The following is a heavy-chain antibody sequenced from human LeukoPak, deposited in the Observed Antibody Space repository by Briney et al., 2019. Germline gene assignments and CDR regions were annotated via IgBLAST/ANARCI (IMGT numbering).Heavy chain of an antibody. CDR1: GLTFSSYD. V-gene: IGHV3-23*01. J-gene: IGHJ4*02. CDR3: AKFQANYYDSSGYGCFDY. CDR2: ISDSGSRT. D-gene: IGHD3-22*01. Sequence: GVSLRLSCAASGLTFSSYDMNWVRQAPGKGLECVSAISDSGSRTYYADSVKGRFTISRDNSKNTLYLQMSSLRAEDTAVYYCAKFQANYYDSSGYGCFDYWGQGVLVTVSS.